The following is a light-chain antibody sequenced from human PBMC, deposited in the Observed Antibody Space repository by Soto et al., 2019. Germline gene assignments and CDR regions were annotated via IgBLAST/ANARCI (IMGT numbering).Light chain of an antibody. V-gene: IGLV2-14*01. CDR2: DVS. J-gene: IGLJ2*01. CDR3: SSYSSSTTVV. Sequence: QSALTQPASVSGSPGQSVTISCTGTSSDVGGYNYVSWYQRHPGKAPKLMIYDVSNRPSGVSNRFSGSKSDNTASLTTSVLQAEDDAYYYCSSYSSSTTVVFGGGTKLTV. CDR1: SSDVGGYNY.